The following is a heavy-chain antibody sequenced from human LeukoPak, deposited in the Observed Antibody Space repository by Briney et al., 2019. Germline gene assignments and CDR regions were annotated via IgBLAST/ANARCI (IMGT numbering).Heavy chain of an antibody. CDR2: INPSGGST. CDR1: GYTFTSCY. V-gene: IGHV1-46*01. J-gene: IGHJ6*03. CDR3: ARDLRSSTSFYYYYHYMDV. D-gene: IGHD2-2*01. Sequence: ASVKVSCKASGYTFTSCYMHWVRQAPGQGLEWMGIINPSGGSTSYAQKFQGRVTMTRDMSTSTVYMELSSLRSEDTAVYYCARDLRSSTSFYYYYHYMDVWGKGTTVTVSS.